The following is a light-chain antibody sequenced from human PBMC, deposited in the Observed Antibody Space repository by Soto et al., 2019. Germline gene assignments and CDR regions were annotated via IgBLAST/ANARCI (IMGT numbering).Light chain of an antibody. CDR3: QRYGG. CDR1: QSVSSSH. CDR2: SAS. V-gene: IGKV3-20*01. Sequence: EIVLTQSAGAVSLSPGERATLSCRASQSVSSSHLAWYQQKPGQAPRLLIYSASSRATGIPDRFSGSGSGTDFTLTISRLEPEDFAVYYCQRYGGFGQGTKVDIK. J-gene: IGKJ1*01.